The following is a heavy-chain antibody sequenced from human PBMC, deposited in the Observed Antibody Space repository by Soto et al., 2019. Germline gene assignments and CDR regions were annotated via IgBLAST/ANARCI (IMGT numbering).Heavy chain of an antibody. CDR2: ISASGRST. D-gene: IGHD6-19*01. CDR3: AKGGQWLDVYLES. Sequence: VRLSCTASGFTFSNSAMTWVRQAPGKGLEWVSIISASGRSTYHAASVKGRFTISRDNSKDTLYLQMTRLRAEDTATYYCAKGGQWLDVYLESWGQGTQVTVSS. J-gene: IGHJ4*02. V-gene: IGHV3-23*01. CDR1: GFTFSNSA.